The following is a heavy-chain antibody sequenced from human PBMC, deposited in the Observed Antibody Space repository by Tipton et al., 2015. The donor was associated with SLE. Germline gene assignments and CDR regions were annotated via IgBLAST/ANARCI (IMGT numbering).Heavy chain of an antibody. CDR2: INHSGST. D-gene: IGHD6-6*01. CDR3: ARGAAARHWFDP. Sequence: LRLSCAVYGGSFSGYYWSWIRQPPGKGLEWIGEINHSGSTNYNPSLKSRFTISVDTSKNQFSLKLSSVTAADTAVYYCARGAAARHWFDPWGQGTLVTVSS. J-gene: IGHJ5*02. CDR1: GGSFSGYY. V-gene: IGHV4-34*01.